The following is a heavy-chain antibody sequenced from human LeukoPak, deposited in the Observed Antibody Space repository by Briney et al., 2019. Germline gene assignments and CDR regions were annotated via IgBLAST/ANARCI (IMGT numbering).Heavy chain of an antibody. V-gene: IGHV3-21*01. D-gene: IGHD4-11*01. CDR2: ISSSSSYI. CDR1: GFTFSSYS. Sequence: GSLRLSCAASGFTFSSYSMNWVRQAPGKGLEWVSSISSSSSYIYYADSVKGRFTISRDNAKNSPYLQMNSLRAEDTAVYYCARAGQTRLYFDYWGQGTLVTVSS. J-gene: IGHJ4*02. CDR3: ARAGQTRLYFDY.